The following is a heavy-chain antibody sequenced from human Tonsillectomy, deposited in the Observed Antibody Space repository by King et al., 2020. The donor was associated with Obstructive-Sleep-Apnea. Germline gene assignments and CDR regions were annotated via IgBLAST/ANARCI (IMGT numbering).Heavy chain of an antibody. CDR2: INPNSGGT. CDR3: ATVAVATATFYFDY. CDR1: GYTFTGYY. J-gene: IGHJ4*02. D-gene: IGHD4-17*01. Sequence: VQLVESGAEVKKPGASVKVSCKASGYTFTGYYIHLVRQAPGHGLEWMGWINPNSGGTNYAQKFQGRVTMTRDTSISTAYMELSRLRSDDTAVYYCATVAVATATFYFDYWGQGTLVTVSS. V-gene: IGHV1-2*02.